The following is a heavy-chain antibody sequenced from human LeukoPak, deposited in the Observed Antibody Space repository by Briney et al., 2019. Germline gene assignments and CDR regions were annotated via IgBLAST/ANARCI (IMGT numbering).Heavy chain of an antibody. CDR1: GYTFTCYY. D-gene: IGHD3-22*01. CDR2: INPNSGGT. V-gene: IGHV1-2*02. CDR3: ARDGGSTMIVVDSLALGY. J-gene: IGHJ4*02. Sequence: ASVKVSCKASGYTFTCYYMHWVRQAPGQGLEWMGWINPNSGGTNYAQKFQGRVTMTRDTSISTAYMELSRLRSDDTAVYYCARDGGSTMIVVDSLALGYWGQGTLVTVSS.